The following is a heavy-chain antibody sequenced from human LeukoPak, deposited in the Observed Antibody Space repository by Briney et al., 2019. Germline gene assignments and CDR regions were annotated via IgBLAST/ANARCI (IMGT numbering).Heavy chain of an antibody. J-gene: IGHJ4*02. Sequence: GGSLRLSCAASGFTFDDYAVHWVRQVPGKGLEWVSLISWDGGSTYYADSVKGRFTISRDNSKNSLYLQMNSLRAEDTALYYCAKVAGKGYSYGYPYDYWGQGTLVTVSS. V-gene: IGHV3-43D*03. D-gene: IGHD5-18*01. CDR2: ISWDGGST. CDR3: AKVAGKGYSYGYPYDY. CDR1: GFTFDDYA.